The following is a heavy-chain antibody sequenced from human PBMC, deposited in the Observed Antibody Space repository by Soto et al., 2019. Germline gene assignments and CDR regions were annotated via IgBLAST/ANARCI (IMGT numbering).Heavy chain of an antibody. Sequence: GASVKVSCKASGYTFTSYYMHWVRQAPGQGLEWMGIINPSGGSTSYAQKFQGRVTMTRDTSTSTVYMELSSLRSEDTAVYYCARIEEIVVVPAAPGPYFDYWGQGTLVTVSS. CDR1: GYTFTSYY. CDR3: ARIEEIVVVPAAPGPYFDY. V-gene: IGHV1-46*01. D-gene: IGHD2-2*01. J-gene: IGHJ4*02. CDR2: INPSGGST.